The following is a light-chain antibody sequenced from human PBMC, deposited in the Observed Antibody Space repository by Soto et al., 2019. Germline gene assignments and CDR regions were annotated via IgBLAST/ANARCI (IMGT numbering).Light chain of an antibody. Sequence: DSQMTQSPSSLSASVGDRVTISCRASQSIRNYVSWYQQKPGTAPKLLIRAASTLQSGVPSRFSGSGSGTDFTLTISSLQIEDFATYFCQQTDSTPQTFGQGTNVEI. CDR2: AAS. CDR3: QQTDSTPQT. CDR1: QSIRNY. V-gene: IGKV1-39*01. J-gene: IGKJ1*01.